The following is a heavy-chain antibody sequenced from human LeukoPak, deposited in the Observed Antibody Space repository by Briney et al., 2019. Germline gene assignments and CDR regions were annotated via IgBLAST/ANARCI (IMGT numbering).Heavy chain of an antibody. CDR2: INPSSGGP. V-gene: IGHV1-2*02. CDR3: ARGYKVATETSDY. Sequence: ASVKVSCKASGYTFTGYYMHWVRQAPGQGLEWMGWINPSSGGPKYAQKFQGRVTLTRDTSISTAYMDLSSLKSDDTAVYYCARGYKVATETSDYWGQGTLVTVSS. D-gene: IGHD5-12*01. CDR1: GYTFTGYY. J-gene: IGHJ4*02.